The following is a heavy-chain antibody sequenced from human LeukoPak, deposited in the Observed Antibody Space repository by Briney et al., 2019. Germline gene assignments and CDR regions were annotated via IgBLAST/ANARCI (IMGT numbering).Heavy chain of an antibody. D-gene: IGHD3-10*01. J-gene: IGHJ4*02. CDR2: ISGSGGST. CDR1: GFTFSSYA. Sequence: PGGSLRLSCAASGFTFSSYAMSWVRQAPGKGLEWVSAISGSGGSTYYADSVKGRFTISRDNSKNTLYLQMNSLRAEDTAVYYCAKVGSVVQGVTPLDYWCQGTLVTVSS. CDR3: AKVGSVVQGVTPLDY. V-gene: IGHV3-23*01.